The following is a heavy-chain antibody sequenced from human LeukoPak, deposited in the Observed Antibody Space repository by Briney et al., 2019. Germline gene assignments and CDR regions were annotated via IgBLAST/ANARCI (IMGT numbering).Heavy chain of an antibody. Sequence: ASVKVSCKASGYTFSSYAMNWVRQAPRQGLEWMGWINTNTGNPTYAQGFTGRFVFSLDTSVSTAYLQISSLKAEDTAVYYCASDGIAAAENFYYYGMDVWGQGTTVTVSS. D-gene: IGHD6-13*01. V-gene: IGHV7-4-1*02. J-gene: IGHJ6*02. CDR3: ASDGIAAAENFYYYGMDV. CDR2: INTNTGNP. CDR1: GYTFSSYA.